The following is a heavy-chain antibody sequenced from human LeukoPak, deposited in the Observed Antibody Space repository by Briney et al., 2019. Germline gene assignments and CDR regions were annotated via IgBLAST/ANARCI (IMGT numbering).Heavy chain of an antibody. CDR2: ISSTSSTI. V-gene: IGHV3-48*01. D-gene: IGHD3-22*01. Sequence: GGSLRLSCAASGFRFSNYGMHWVRQAPGKGLEWVSYISSTSSTIYYAESVKGRFTISRDNAKNSLYLQMNSLRAEDTAVYYCARDLTHRRNYDNSGYQIVPAFWGQGTLVTVSS. CDR1: GFRFSNYG. CDR3: ARDLTHRRNYDNSGYQIVPAF. J-gene: IGHJ4*02.